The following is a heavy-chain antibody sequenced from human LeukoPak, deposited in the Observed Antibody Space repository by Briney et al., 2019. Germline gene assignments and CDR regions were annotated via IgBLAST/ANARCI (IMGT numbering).Heavy chain of an antibody. V-gene: IGHV3-23*01. J-gene: IGHJ5*02. D-gene: IGHD1-14*01. Sequence: GGSLRLSCAASGFTFSTYAMSWVRQAPGKGLEWVSTISGSGGNTYYADSVKGRFTISRDNSKNTLYLQMNSLGAEDTAVYYCALTPAANWLDPWGQGTLVTVSS. CDR2: ISGSGGNT. CDR1: GFTFSTYA. CDR3: ALTPAANWLDP.